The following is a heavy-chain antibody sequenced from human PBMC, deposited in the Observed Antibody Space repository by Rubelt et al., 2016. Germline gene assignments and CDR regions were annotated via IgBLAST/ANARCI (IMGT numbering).Heavy chain of an antibody. J-gene: IGHJ4*02. CDR2: INPNSGGT. V-gene: IGHV1-2*06. Sequence: QVQLVQSGAEVKKPGASVKASCKASGYTFTGYYMHWVRQAPGQGLEWMGRINPNSGGTNYAQKFQGRVTMTRDTSISTAYMELSRLRLDDTAVYYCARERDYYDSSGYYSDWGQGTLVTVSS. CDR3: ARERDYYDSSGYYSD. D-gene: IGHD3-22*01. CDR1: GYTFTGYY.